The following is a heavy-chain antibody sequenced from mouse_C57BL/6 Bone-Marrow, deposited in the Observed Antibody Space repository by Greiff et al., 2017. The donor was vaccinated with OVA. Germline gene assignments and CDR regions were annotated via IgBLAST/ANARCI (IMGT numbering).Heavy chain of an antibody. CDR3: TREGFAY. CDR1: GFTFSSYA. CDR2: ISSGGDYI. J-gene: IGHJ3*01. V-gene: IGHV5-9-1*02. Sequence: EVKLMESGEGLVKPGGSLKLSCAASGFTFSSYAMSWVRQTPEKRLEWVAYISSGGDYIYYADNVKGRFTITRDNARNTLYLQMSSLKSEDTAMYYCTREGFAYWGQGTLVTVSA.